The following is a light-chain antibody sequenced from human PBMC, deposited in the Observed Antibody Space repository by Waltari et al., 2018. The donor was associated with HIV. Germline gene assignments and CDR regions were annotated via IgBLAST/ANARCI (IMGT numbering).Light chain of an antibody. CDR2: SNN. J-gene: IGLJ1*01. CDR1: SSNIGKNT. Sequence: QSVLTQPPSASGTPGQRVTISCSGSSSNIGKNTVNWYQQLPGTAPKLLIYSNNQRPYGVPDRFSGSKSGTSASLAISGLQSEDEADYYCAAWDDSLKGYVFGPGTEVSVL. V-gene: IGLV1-44*01. CDR3: AAWDDSLKGYV.